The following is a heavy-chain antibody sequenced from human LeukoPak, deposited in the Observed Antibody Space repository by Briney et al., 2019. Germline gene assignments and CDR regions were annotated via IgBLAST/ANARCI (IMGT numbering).Heavy chain of an antibody. D-gene: IGHD6-19*01. V-gene: IGHV3-30*18. CDR1: GFTFSSYG. CDR2: ISYDGSNK. CDR3: AKVSPSIAVAGRFDY. Sequence: PGGSLRLSCAASGFTFSSYGMHWVRQAPGKGLEWVAVISYDGSNKYHADSVKGRFTISRDNSKNTLYLQMNSLRAEDTAVYYCAKVSPSIAVAGRFDYWGQGTLVTVSS. J-gene: IGHJ4*02.